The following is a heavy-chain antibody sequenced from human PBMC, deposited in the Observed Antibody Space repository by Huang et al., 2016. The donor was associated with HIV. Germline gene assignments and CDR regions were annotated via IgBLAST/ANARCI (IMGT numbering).Heavy chain of an antibody. D-gene: IGHD3-9*01. CDR1: GGSFSGYF. Sequence: QVQLQQWGAGLLKPSETLSLTCAVHGGSFSGYFWSWVRQPPGKGLKWIGEINHSGSTNYNPSLKSRVTISRDTSKNQFSLKLSSVTAADTAVYYCTRGAVRCFDRGGTRYYGMDVWGQGTTVTVSS. J-gene: IGHJ6*02. CDR3: TRGAVRCFDRGGTRYYGMDV. CDR2: INHSGST. V-gene: IGHV4-34*01.